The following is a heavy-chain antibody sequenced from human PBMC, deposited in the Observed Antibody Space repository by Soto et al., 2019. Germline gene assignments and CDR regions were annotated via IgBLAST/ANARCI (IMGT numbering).Heavy chain of an antibody. CDR2: ISAYNGNT. V-gene: IGHV1-18*01. J-gene: IGHJ4*02. Sequence: GASVKVSCKASGYTFTSYGISWVRQAPGQGHEWMGWISAYNGNTNYAQKLQGRVTMTTDTSTSTAYMELRSLRSDDTAVYYCARDRGYSYGYIVPEFDYWGQGTLVTVS. CDR1: GYTFTSYG. D-gene: IGHD5-18*01. CDR3: ARDRGYSYGYIVPEFDY.